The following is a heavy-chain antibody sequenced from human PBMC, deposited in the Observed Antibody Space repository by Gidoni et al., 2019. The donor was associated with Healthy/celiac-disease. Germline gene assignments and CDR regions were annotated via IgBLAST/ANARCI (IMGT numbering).Heavy chain of an antibody. J-gene: IGHJ4*02. V-gene: IGHV4-31*03. CDR2: IYYSGST. CDR1: GGSISSGGYY. CDR3: ARVSGSGSEYYFDY. D-gene: IGHD3-10*01. Sequence: QVQLQESGPGLVKPSQTLSLTCTVSGGSISSGGYYWSWIRQHPGKGLEWIGYIYYSGSTYYNPTLKSRVTISVDTSKNQFSLKLSSVTAADTAVYYCARVSGSGSEYYFDYWGQGTLVTVSX.